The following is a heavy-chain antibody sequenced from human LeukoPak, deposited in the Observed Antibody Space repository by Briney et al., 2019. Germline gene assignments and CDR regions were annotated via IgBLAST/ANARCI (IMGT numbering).Heavy chain of an antibody. CDR2: ISGTSSYI. Sequence: GGSLRLSCAASGFTFSTYSMNWVRQAPGKGLEWVSSISGTSSYIYYADSVKGRFTISRDNAKNSLSLQMNSLRAEDTAVYYCARDLGEWGRVDDWGQGTLVTVSS. J-gene: IGHJ4*02. CDR3: ARDLGEWGRVDD. D-gene: IGHD3-16*01. V-gene: IGHV3-21*01. CDR1: GFTFSTYS.